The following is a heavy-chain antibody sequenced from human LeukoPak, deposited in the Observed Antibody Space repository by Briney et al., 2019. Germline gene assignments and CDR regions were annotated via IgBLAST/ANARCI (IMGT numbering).Heavy chain of an antibody. CDR1: GYTFTSYG. CDR3: ARDFFHGHCSGLTCFLLDS. J-gene: IGHJ4*02. V-gene: IGHV1-18*01. Sequence: ASVKVSCKASGYTFTSYGITWVRQAPGQGLEGMGWISAYNGNTNYAQKFQGRLTMTTDTSTNTAYMELRSLRPDDTAVYYCARDFFHGHCSGLTCFLLDSWGQGSLVTVSS. D-gene: IGHD2-15*01. CDR2: ISAYNGNT.